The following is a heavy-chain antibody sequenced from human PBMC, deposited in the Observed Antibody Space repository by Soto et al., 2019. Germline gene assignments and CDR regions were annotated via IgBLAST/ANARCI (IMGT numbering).Heavy chain of an antibody. V-gene: IGHV2-5*02. Sequence: QITLKESGPTLVKPTQTLTLTCTFSGFSLSTSGVGVGWIRHPPGKALAWLALIYWDDDKRYSPSLKSRLTITKATSKNQVVLTMTNMDPVDTATYYCAHSRPYYYGSGAFDYWGQGTLVTVSS. CDR3: AHSRPYYYGSGAFDY. J-gene: IGHJ4*02. D-gene: IGHD3-10*01. CDR1: GFSLSTSGVG. CDR2: IYWDDDK.